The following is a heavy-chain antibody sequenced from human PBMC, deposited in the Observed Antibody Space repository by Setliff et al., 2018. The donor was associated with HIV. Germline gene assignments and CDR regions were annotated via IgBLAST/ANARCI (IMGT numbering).Heavy chain of an antibody. CDR3: ARGVPLLPPNF. D-gene: IGHD2-15*01. CDR1: GGSLNGYS. Sequence: SETLSLTCTVSGGSLNGYSWSWIRQAAGEGLEWVGRFHATGVTNYSPSLKSRVSMSIDKSKSQFSLKLTSTTAADTAIYYCARGVPLLPPNFWGQGTLVTVSS. CDR2: FHATGVT. V-gene: IGHV4-4*07. J-gene: IGHJ4*02.